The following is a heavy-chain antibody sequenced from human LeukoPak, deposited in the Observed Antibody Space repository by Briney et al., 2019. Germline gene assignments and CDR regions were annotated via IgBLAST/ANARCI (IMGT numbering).Heavy chain of an antibody. CDR2: IYYSGST. D-gene: IGHD3-16*01. Sequence: PSETLSLTCTVSGGSISSYYWSWIRQPPGKGLEWIGYIYYSGSTNYNPSLKSRVTISVDTSKNQFSLKLSSVTAADTAVYYCAREPTGYVDAFGIWGQGTMVTVSS. CDR3: AREPTGYVDAFGI. J-gene: IGHJ3*02. CDR1: GGSISSYY. V-gene: IGHV4-59*01.